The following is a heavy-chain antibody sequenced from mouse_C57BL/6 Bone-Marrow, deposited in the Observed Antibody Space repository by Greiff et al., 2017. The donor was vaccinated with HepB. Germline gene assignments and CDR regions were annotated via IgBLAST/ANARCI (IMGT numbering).Heavy chain of an antibody. J-gene: IGHJ1*03. CDR2: IRSKSNNYAT. Sequence: EVQRVESGGGLVQPKGSLKLSCAASGFSFNTYAMNWVRQAPGKGLEWVARIRSKSNNYATYYADSVKDRFTISRDDSESMLYLQMNNLKTEDTAMYYCVRENYYGSSYGWYFDVWGTGTTVTVSS. CDR3: VRENYYGSSYGWYFDV. CDR1: GFSFNTYA. V-gene: IGHV10-1*01. D-gene: IGHD1-1*01.